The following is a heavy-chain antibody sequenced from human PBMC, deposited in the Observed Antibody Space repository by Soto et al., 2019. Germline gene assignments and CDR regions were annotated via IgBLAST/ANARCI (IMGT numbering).Heavy chain of an antibody. CDR3: ARDGYDFWSGGDY. V-gene: IGHV1-2*02. Sequence: ASVKFSCKASGYTFTGYYMHWVRQAPGQGLEWMGWINPNSGCTNYAQKFQGRVTMTRDTSTSTVYMELSSLRSEDTAVYYCARDGYDFWSGGDYWGQGTLVTVSS. CDR2: INPNSGCT. D-gene: IGHD3-3*01. CDR1: GYTFTGYY. J-gene: IGHJ4*02.